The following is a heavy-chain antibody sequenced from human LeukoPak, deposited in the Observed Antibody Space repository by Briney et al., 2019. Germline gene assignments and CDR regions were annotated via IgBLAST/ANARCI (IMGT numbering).Heavy chain of an antibody. Sequence: GGSLRLSCAASGFTFSSYGMHWVRQAPGKGLEWVAVIPYDGSNKYYADSVKGRFTISRDNSKNTLYLQMNSLRAEDTAVYYCAEDGGYYDSSPQYFQHWGQGTLVAVSS. D-gene: IGHD3-22*01. CDR2: IPYDGSNK. CDR3: AEDGGYYDSSPQYFQH. V-gene: IGHV3-30*18. J-gene: IGHJ1*01. CDR1: GFTFSSYG.